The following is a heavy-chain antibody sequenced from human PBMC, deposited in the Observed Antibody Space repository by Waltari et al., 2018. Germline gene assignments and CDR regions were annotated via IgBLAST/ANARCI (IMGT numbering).Heavy chain of an antibody. CDR3: ARERMVVADIDAFDI. CDR1: GGSISSYY. Sequence: QVQLQESGPGLVKPSETLSLTCTVSGGSISSYYWSWIRQPPGKGLEWIGYIYYSGSTNYNPSLKSRVTISVDTSKNQFSLKLSSVTAADTAVYYCARERMVVADIDAFDIWGQGTMVTVSS. V-gene: IGHV4-59*01. CDR2: IYYSGST. D-gene: IGHD2-15*01. J-gene: IGHJ3*02.